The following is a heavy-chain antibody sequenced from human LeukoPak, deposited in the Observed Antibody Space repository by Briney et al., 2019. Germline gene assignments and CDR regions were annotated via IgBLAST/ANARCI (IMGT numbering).Heavy chain of an antibody. CDR3: ARAVAAGAYYGMDV. Sequence: SETLSLTCAVYGGSFSGYYWSWIRQPPGKGLEWIGEINHSGSTNYNPSLKSRATISVDTSKNQFSLKLSSVTAADTAVYYCARAVAAGAYYGMDVWGQGTTVTVSS. CDR1: GGSFSGYY. J-gene: IGHJ6*02. D-gene: IGHD6-13*01. CDR2: INHSGST. V-gene: IGHV4-34*01.